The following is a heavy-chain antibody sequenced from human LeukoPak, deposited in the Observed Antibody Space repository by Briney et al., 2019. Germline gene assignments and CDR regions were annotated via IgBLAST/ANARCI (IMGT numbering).Heavy chain of an antibody. CDR3: AGVWGYDSSSYYSL. Sequence: PGGSLRLSCAASGFTFSSYGMHWVRQAPGKGLEWVAFIRYDGSNKYYADSVKGRFTISRDNSKNTLYLQMNSLRAEDTAVYYCAGVWGYDSSSYYSLWGQGTLVTASS. CDR1: GFTFSSYG. V-gene: IGHV3-30*02. CDR2: IRYDGSNK. J-gene: IGHJ4*02. D-gene: IGHD3-22*01.